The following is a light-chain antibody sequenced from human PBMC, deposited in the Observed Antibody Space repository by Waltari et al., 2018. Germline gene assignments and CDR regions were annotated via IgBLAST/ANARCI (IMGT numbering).Light chain of an antibody. CDR3: SSYAGRNNLV. Sequence: QSALTQPPSASGSPGQSVTISCTGTSSDVGGYNYVSWYQQRPGKAPKLMIYEVSKRPSGVPDRFSGSKSGNTASLTVSGLQAEDEADYYCSSYAGRNNLVFGGGTKLTVL. CDR2: EVS. J-gene: IGLJ2*01. V-gene: IGLV2-8*01. CDR1: SSDVGGYNY.